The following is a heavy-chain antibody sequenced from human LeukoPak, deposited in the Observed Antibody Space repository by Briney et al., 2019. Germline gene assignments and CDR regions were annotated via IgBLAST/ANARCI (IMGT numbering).Heavy chain of an antibody. CDR2: LNGDGSVT. CDR1: GLTFSLHW. J-gene: IGHJ4*02. D-gene: IGHD2-21*02. V-gene: IGHV3-74*01. CDR3: VREYCGGDCYTDF. Sequence: GGSLRLSCAASGLTFSLHWMHWVRQTPGKGLVWVSRLNGDGSVTNYADSVKGRFTISRDNAKNTLYLQMNSLRAEDTAFYYCVREYCGGDCYTDFWGQGTLVTVSS.